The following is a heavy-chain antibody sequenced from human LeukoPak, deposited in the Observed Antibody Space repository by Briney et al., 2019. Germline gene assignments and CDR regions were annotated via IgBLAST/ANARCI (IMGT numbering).Heavy chain of an antibody. D-gene: IGHD4-23*01. Sequence: GGSLRLSCAASGFTFSNYEMHWVRQAPGKGLEWVSYIGSSGSTIYYADSVKGRFTISRDNAKNSLYLQMNSLRAEDTAVYYCARDYGGSSPFDYWGQGTLVTVSS. CDR3: ARDYGGSSPFDY. CDR1: GFTFSNYE. J-gene: IGHJ4*02. V-gene: IGHV3-48*03. CDR2: IGSSGSTI.